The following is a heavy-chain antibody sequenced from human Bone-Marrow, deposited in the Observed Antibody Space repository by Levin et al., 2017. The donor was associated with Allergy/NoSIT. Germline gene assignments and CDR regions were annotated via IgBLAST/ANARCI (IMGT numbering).Heavy chain of an antibody. CDR1: GGSFSGYY. CDR2: INHSGST. V-gene: IGHV4-34*01. Sequence: GSLRLSCAVYGGSFSGYYWSWIRQPPGKGLEWIGEINHSGSTNYNPSLKSRVTISVDTSKNQFSLKLSSVTAADTAVYYCARGKLQIYCCSTSGHAGYYYYYMDVWGKGTTVTVSS. D-gene: IGHD2-2*01. CDR3: ARGKLQIYCCSTSGHAGYYYYYMDV. J-gene: IGHJ6*03.